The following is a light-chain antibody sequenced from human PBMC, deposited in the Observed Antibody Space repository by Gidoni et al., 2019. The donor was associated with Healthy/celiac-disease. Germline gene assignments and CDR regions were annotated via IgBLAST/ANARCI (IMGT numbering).Light chain of an antibody. Sequence: EMLTTQSPATLSVSPGERATLSCRASQSVSSNLAWYQQKPGQAPRLLIYGASTRATGIPARFSGSGSGTEFTLTISSLQSEDFAVYYCQQYNNWPPLTFGGGTKVEIK. V-gene: IGKV3-15*01. J-gene: IGKJ4*01. CDR1: QSVSSN. CDR3: QQYNNWPPLT. CDR2: GAS.